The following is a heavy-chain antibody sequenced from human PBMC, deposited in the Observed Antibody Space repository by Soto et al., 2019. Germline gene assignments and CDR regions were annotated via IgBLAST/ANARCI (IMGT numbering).Heavy chain of an antibody. D-gene: IGHD3-3*01. Sequence: GESLNISCKASGYSFSHYWIGWMRHTPGKGLEWMGIIYPGDSDTRYSPSVQGQVTVSADTYMYTAYLKWKSLKASDTAFYFCARSDFWSGKFEYWGRGTLVTVSS. J-gene: IGHJ4*02. CDR3: ARSDFWSGKFEY. V-gene: IGHV5-51*01. CDR2: IYPGDSDT. CDR1: GYSFSHYW.